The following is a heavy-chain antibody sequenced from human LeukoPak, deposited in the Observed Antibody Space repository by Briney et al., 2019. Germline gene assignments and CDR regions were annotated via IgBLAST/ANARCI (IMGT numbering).Heavy chain of an antibody. CDR2: FDPEDGET. CDR1: GYTLTELS. D-gene: IGHD3-16*02. Sequence: GASVKVSCKVSGYTLTELSMHWVRQASGKGLEWMGGFDPEDGETIYAQKFQGRVTMTEDTSTDTAYMELSSLRSEDTAVYYCATVEADYDYVWGSYRFDYWGQGTLVPVSS. CDR3: ATVEADYDYVWGSYRFDY. V-gene: IGHV1-24*01. J-gene: IGHJ4*02.